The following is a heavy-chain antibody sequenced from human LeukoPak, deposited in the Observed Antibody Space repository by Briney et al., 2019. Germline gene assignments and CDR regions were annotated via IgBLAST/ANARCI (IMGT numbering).Heavy chain of an antibody. CDR2: INPNSGGT. CDR3: ARVEWELLAGFDY. D-gene: IGHD1-26*01. CDR1: GYTFTGYY. Sequence: ASVKVSCKASGYTFTGYYMHWVRQAPGQGLEWMGRINPNSGGTNYAQKFQGRVTMTRDTSISTAYMELRSLRSDDTAVYYCARVEWELLAGFDYWGQGTLVTVSS. J-gene: IGHJ4*02. V-gene: IGHV1-2*06.